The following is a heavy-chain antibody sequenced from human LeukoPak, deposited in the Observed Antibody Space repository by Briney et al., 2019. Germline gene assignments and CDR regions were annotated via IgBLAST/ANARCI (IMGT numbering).Heavy chain of an antibody. Sequence: SETLSLTCTVSGGSISSGGYYWSWIRQHPGKGLEWIGYIYYSGSTYYNPSLKSRVTISVDTSKNQFSLKLSSVTAADTTVYSCARGIVATLFHWGQGTLATVNS. J-gene: IGHJ4*02. D-gene: IGHD5-12*01. CDR3: ARGIVATLFH. CDR2: IYYSGST. CDR1: GGSISSGGYY. V-gene: IGHV4-31*03.